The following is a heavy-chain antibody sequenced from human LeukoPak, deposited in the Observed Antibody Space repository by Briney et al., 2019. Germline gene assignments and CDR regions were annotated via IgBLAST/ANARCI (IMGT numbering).Heavy chain of an antibody. D-gene: IGHD2-2*01. CDR3: ARDCTRTTCSAEDY. Sequence: PGGSLRLSCAAPGFTFSSYWMSWVRQAPGKGLEWVSSITSTSTYTHYGDSVKGRFTISRDNAKNSLYLQMNSLRAEDTAVYYCARDCTRTTCSAEDYWGQGALVTVTS. V-gene: IGHV3-21*01. CDR1: GFTFSSYW. CDR2: ITSTSTYT. J-gene: IGHJ4*02.